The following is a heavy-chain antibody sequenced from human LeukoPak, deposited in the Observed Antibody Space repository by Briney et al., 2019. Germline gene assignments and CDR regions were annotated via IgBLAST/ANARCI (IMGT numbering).Heavy chain of an antibody. V-gene: IGHV3-23*01. CDR2: ISGSGGST. J-gene: IGHJ4*02. CDR3: ARAVHKKRTIVTYYFDY. Sequence: GGSLRLSCAASGFTFSSYAMSWVRQAPGKGLEWVSAISGSGGSTYYADSVKGRFTISRDNSKNTLYLQMNSLRAEDTAVYYCARAVHKKRTIVTYYFDYWAREPWSPSPQ. CDR1: GFTFSSYA. D-gene: IGHD3-16*02.